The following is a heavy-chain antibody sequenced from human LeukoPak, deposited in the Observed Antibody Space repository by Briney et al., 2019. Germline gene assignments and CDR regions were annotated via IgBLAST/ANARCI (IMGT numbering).Heavy chain of an antibody. V-gene: IGHV3-48*02. CDR3: ARGREGY. CDR1: GFTFSTSH. Sequence: PGGSLRLSCAASGFTFSTSHMNWVRQAPGKGLEWVAYISTSGATINYADSVKGRFTISRDNAESSLYLQLNSLREDDTAVYCWARGREGYWGQGTLVTVSS. CDR2: ISTSGATI. J-gene: IGHJ4*02. D-gene: IGHD3-10*01.